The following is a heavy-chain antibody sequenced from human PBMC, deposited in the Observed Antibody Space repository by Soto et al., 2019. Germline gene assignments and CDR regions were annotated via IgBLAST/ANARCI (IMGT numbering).Heavy chain of an antibody. J-gene: IGHJ4*02. CDR3: ARGGSSGWLRELGSFDY. CDR2: IYYSGSN. V-gene: IGHV4-59*01. Sequence: QVQLQESGPGLVKPSETLSLTCTVSGGSISSYYWSWIRQPPVKGLEWIGYIYYSGSNNYHPSHKNRVTISVDTSKNQCSLKLSSGTAADTAVYYCARGGSSGWLRELGSFDYWGQGTLVTVSS. D-gene: IGHD6-19*01. CDR1: GGSISSYY.